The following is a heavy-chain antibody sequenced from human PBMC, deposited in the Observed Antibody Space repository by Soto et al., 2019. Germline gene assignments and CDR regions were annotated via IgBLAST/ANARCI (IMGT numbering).Heavy chain of an antibody. J-gene: IGHJ5*02. D-gene: IGHD3-22*01. CDR1: GFTFSGYG. V-gene: IGHV3-30*18. Sequence: GGSLRLSCAASGFTFSGYGMHWVRQAPGKGLEWVALLSSDGSSRFYADSVKGRFTISRDNSENTLYLQMNSLRNDDTAVYYSAKARHSFGYDSFVPWGQGTLVTVYS. CDR2: LSSDGSSR. CDR3: AKARHSFGYDSFVP.